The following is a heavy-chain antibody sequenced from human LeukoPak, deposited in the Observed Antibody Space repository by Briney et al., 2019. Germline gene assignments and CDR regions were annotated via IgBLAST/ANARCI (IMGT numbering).Heavy chain of an antibody. Sequence: SETLSLTCTVSGGSVSSGSYYWSWIRQPPGKGLEWIGYIYYSGSTNYNPSLKSRVTISVDTSKNQFSLELSSVTAADTAVYYCARYSGYDFFDYWGQGTLVTVSS. D-gene: IGHD5-12*01. V-gene: IGHV4-61*01. CDR1: GGSVSSGSYY. CDR2: IYYSGST. CDR3: ARYSGYDFFDY. J-gene: IGHJ4*02.